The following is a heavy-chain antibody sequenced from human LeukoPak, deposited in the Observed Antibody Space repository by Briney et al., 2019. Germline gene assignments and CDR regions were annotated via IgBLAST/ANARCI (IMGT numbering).Heavy chain of an antibody. V-gene: IGHV1-8*01. J-gene: IGHJ3*02. CDR1: GYTFTSYD. Sequence: GASVKVSCKASGYTFTSYDINWVRRATGQGLEWMGWMNPNSGNTGYAQKFQGRVTMTRNTSISTAYMELSSLRSEDTAVYYCARDTRKKWIQLWLRLNAFDIWGQGTMVTVSS. CDR3: ARDTRKKWIQLWLRLNAFDI. CDR2: MNPNSGNT. D-gene: IGHD5-18*01.